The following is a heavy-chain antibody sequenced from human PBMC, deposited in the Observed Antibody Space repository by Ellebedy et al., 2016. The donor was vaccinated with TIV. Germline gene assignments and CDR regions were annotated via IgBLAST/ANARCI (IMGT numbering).Heavy chain of an antibody. CDR2: INANGGAT. J-gene: IGHJ6*03. CDR1: GFTFTSHA. CDR3: AKDGHDISWYYYMDV. Sequence: GESLKISCAASGFTFTSHAMTWVRQAPGKGLEWVSTINANGGATWYADSVNGRFTISRDNSKNTLFLQMNSLRAEDTAIYYCAKDGHDISWYYYMDVWGKGTTVTVSS. V-gene: IGHV3-23*01. D-gene: IGHD6-6*01.